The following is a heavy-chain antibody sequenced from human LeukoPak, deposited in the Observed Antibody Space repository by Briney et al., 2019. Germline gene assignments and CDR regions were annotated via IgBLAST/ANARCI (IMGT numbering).Heavy chain of an antibody. D-gene: IGHD3-10*01. V-gene: IGHV3-30*02. CDR2: IRYDGSNK. CDR1: GFTFSSYG. Sequence: GGSPRLSCAASGFTFSSYGMHWVRQAPGKGLEWVAFIRYDGSNKYYADSVKGRFTISRDNSKNTLYLQMNSLRAEDTAVYYCAKGAVWFGEFDDDYWGQGTLVTVSS. J-gene: IGHJ4*02. CDR3: AKGAVWFGEFDDDY.